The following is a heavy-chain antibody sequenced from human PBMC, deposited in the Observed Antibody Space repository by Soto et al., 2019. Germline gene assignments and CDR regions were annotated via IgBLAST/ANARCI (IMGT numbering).Heavy chain of an antibody. CDR2: MNPSTGNT. CDR3: ARGRIIVAGGFDP. D-gene: IGHD6-19*01. V-gene: IGHV1-8*01. J-gene: IGHJ5*02. Sequence: QVQLVQSGAEVKKPGASVKVSCKASGYTFTSYDIIWVRQATGQGLEGMGWMNPSTGNTDSAEKFQGRLTMTRNTSISTVYRELSSLSFEDTAVYYCARGRIIVAGGFDPWGQGTLVTVSS. CDR1: GYTFTSYD.